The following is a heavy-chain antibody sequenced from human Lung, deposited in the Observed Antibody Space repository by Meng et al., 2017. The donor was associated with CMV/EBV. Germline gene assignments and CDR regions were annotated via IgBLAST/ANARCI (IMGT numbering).Heavy chain of an antibody. V-gene: IGHV1-2*02. J-gene: IGHJ3*02. CDR3: ARDEVIKDDAFDI. CDR1: GYTFTGYY. D-gene: IGHD3-10*01. Sequence: ASXXVSXKASGYTFTGYYIHWVRQAPGQGLEWMGWINPNSGGTNYAQKFQGRVTMTRDTSISTTFMELSRLRSDDTAVYYCARDEVIKDDAFDIWGQGTMV. CDR2: INPNSGGT.